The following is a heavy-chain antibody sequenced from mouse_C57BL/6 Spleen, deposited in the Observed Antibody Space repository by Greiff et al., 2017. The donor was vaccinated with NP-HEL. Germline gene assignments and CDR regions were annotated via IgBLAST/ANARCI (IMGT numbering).Heavy chain of an antibody. Sequence: EVQLVESGAELVRPGASVKLSCTASGFNIKDYYMHWVKQRPEQGLEWIGRIDPEDGDTEYALKFPGKPTMTADPSSNSTYLQLSSLTSEDTAVYYCSTCPRYYGSSYAGYFDVWGTGTTVTVSS. CDR1: GFNIKDYY. D-gene: IGHD1-1*01. J-gene: IGHJ1*03. CDR3: STCPRYYGSSYAGYFDV. CDR2: IDPEDGDT. V-gene: IGHV14-1*01.